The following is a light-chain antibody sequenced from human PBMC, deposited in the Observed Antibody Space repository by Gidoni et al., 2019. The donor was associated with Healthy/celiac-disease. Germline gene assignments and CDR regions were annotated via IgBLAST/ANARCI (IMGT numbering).Light chain of an antibody. V-gene: IGKV3-11*01. Sequence: IGLTQSPATLSLSPGERATLSCRASQSVSSYLAWYQQKPGQAPRLLIYDASNRATGIPARFSGSGSGTDFTLTISSLEPEDFAVYYCQQRSNWPRLTFGGGTKVEIK. CDR1: QSVSSY. J-gene: IGKJ4*01. CDR2: DAS. CDR3: QQRSNWPRLT.